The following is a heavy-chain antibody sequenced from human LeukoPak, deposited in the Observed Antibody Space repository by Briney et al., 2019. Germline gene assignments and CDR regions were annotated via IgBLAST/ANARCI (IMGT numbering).Heavy chain of an antibody. V-gene: IGHV3-33*01. CDR1: GFTFRSYA. CDR3: ARANTAMVTPDY. J-gene: IGHJ4*02. Sequence: GRSLRLSCAASGFTFRSYAIHWVRQAPGTGLEWVAVIWNDGSDKYYADSVKGRFTISRDNSKNTLYLQMNSLRANDTAVYYCARANTAMVTPDYWGQGTLVTVSS. D-gene: IGHD5-18*01. CDR2: IWNDGSDK.